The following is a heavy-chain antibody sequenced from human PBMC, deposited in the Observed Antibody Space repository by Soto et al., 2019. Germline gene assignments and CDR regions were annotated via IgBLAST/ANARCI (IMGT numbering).Heavy chain of an antibody. CDR1: GYTVTGYY. V-gene: IGHV1-2*02. CDR3: ARVPYPLSTLDY. J-gene: IGHJ4*02. CDR2: INPNSGGT. Sequence: ASVKVSWKASGYTVTGYYMHWVRQAPGQGLEWMGWINPNSGGTNYAQKFQGRVTMTRDTSISTAYMELSRLRSDDTAVYYCARVPYPLSTLDYWGQGTLVTVSS.